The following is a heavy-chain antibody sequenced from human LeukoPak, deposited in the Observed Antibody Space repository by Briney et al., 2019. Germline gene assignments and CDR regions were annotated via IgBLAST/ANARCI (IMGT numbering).Heavy chain of an antibody. J-gene: IGHJ4*02. Sequence: ASVKVSCKTSGYTFTGYFMHWVRQAPGQGLEWLGWINPDSGVTKYAQKFQGRATMTRDTSISTAYMELSRLRSDDTAVYYCASRELGYWGQGTLVTVSS. V-gene: IGHV1-2*02. D-gene: IGHD1-26*01. CDR1: GYTFTGYF. CDR2: INPDSGVT. CDR3: ASRELGY.